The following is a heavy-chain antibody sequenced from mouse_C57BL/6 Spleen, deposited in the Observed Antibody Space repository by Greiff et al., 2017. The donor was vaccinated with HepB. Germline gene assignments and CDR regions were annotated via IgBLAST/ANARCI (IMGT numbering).Heavy chain of an antibody. CDR2: IDPSDSYT. D-gene: IGHD2-3*01. CDR1: GYTFTSHW. V-gene: IGHV1-69*01. CDR3: ARSGDDGPDY. J-gene: IGHJ2*01. Sequence: GAELVMPGASVKLSCKASGYTFTSHWMHWGKQRPGQGLEWIGEIDPSDSYTKYNQKFKGKSTLTADKSSSTAYMQLSSLTSEDTAIYYCARSGDDGPDYWGQGTTLTVAS.